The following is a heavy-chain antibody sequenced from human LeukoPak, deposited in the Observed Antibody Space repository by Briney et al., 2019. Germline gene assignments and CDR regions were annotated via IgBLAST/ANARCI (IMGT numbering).Heavy chain of an antibody. J-gene: IGHJ4*02. V-gene: IGHV3-30*18. CDR3: AKDQIQYGSGSYPTLDY. D-gene: IGHD3-10*01. CDR2: ISYDGSNK. CDR1: GFTFSSYG. Sequence: GGSLRLPCAASGFTFSSYGLHWVRQAPGKGLEWVALISYDGSNKYYVDSVKGRFTISRDNSKNTLYLQMNSLRPEDTAVYYCAKDQIQYGSGSYPTLDYWGQGTLVTVSS.